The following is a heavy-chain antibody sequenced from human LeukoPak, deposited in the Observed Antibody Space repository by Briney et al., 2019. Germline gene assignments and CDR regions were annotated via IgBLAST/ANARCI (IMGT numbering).Heavy chain of an antibody. CDR3: SRAAVLDFYYYYIDV. D-gene: IGHD2-8*01. CDR1: GFTFDEYA. J-gene: IGHJ6*03. CDR2: ISWDGDDT. Sequence: GGSLRLSCAASGFTFDEYAMHWVRHAPGKGLEWVSLISWDGDDTYYADSVKGRFTISRDNRKNSLYLQMNSLRAEDTALYYCSRAAVLDFYYYYIDVWGKGTTVTVSS. V-gene: IGHV3-43D*03.